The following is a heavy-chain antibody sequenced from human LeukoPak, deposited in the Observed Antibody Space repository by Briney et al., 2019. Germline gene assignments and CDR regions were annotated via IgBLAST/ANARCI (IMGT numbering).Heavy chain of an antibody. D-gene: IGHD3-9*01. J-gene: IGHJ4*02. CDR3: ARLFPQNGDILTGYYYAPRYYFDY. CDR2: IYHSGRT. Sequence: PSETLSLTCTVSGYSITSGFYWGWIRQPPGKGLEWIGSIYHSGRTYYNPSLKGRITISVDTSKNQFSLKLSSVTAADTAVYYCARLFPQNGDILTGYYYAPRYYFDYWGQGTLVTVS. CDR1: GYSITSGFY. V-gene: IGHV4-38-2*02.